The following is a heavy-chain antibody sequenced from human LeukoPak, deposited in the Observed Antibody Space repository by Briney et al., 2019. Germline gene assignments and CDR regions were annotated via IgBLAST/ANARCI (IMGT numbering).Heavy chain of an antibody. V-gene: IGHV3-21*01. CDR3: ATSSRAARLRWGLLRGNR. CDR1: GFTFSSYS. CDR2: ISSSSSYI. D-gene: IGHD6-6*01. J-gene: IGHJ4*02. Sequence: GGSLRLSCAASGFTFSSYSMNWVRQAPGKGLEWVSSISSSSSYIYYADSVKGRFTISRDNAKNSLYLQMNSLRAEDTAVYYCATSSRAARLRWGLLRGNRWGQGTLVTVSS.